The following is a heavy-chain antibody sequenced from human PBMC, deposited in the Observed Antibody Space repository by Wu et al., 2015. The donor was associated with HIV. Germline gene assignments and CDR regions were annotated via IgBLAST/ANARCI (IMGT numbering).Heavy chain of an antibody. V-gene: IGHV1-2*02. CDR3: MRGARGMPKGAFDI. Sequence: HVQLLQSGAVMRKPGASVKVPCKVVGNSLNKFSMNWVRQAPGQGLEWMAWINPNSDVANNAQIFQGRVTVTRDTSITTAFLELSSLTSDDTAVYYCMRGARGMPKGAFDIWGQGTLVIVSS. D-gene: IGHD3-16*01. CDR2: INPNSDVA. CDR1: GNSLNKFS. J-gene: IGHJ3*02.